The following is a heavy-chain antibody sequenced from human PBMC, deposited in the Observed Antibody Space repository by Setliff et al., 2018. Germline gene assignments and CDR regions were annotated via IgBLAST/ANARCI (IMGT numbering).Heavy chain of an antibody. J-gene: IGHJ4*02. CDR1: GGSISSGDYY. Sequence: KASETLSLTCTVSGGSISSGDYYWSWIRQPPGKGLEWIGYIYYSGSTYYNPSLKSRVTISVDTSKNQFSLKLSSVTAADTAVYYCAREPHYGDYLLDYWGQGTLVTVSS. D-gene: IGHD4-17*01. CDR3: AREPHYGDYLLDY. V-gene: IGHV4-30-4*08. CDR2: IYYSGST.